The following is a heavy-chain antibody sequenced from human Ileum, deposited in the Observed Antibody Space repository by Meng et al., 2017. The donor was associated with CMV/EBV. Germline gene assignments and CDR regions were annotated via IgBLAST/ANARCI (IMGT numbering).Heavy chain of an antibody. CDR2: IYSGRSA. CDR3: ARRPSVIPVSYYGMDV. Sequence: GESLKISCAASGFTVSNNYVSWVRQAPGKGLEFVSVIYSGRSAYYAAYVKGRFTISRDNTQNMVYLQMNSPRAEDTAVYYCARRPSVIPVSYYGMDVWGQGTTVTVAS. J-gene: IGHJ6*02. V-gene: IGHV3-53*01. D-gene: IGHD2-21*01. CDR1: GFTVSNNY.